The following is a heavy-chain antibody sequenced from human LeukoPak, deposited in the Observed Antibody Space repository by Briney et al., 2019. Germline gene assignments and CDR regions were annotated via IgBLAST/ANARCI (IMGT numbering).Heavy chain of an antibody. CDR3: AKDQTMIRGVGFDY. Sequence: GGSLRLSCAASGFTFDNFVMSWVRQAPGKGLEWVSGISGSGGSTYYADSLKGRFSISRDNSKSTLYLQMNSLRGEDTAVYYCAKDQTMIRGVGFDYWGQGTLVTVSS. CDR1: GFTFDNFV. V-gene: IGHV3-23*01. J-gene: IGHJ4*02. D-gene: IGHD3-10*01. CDR2: ISGSGGST.